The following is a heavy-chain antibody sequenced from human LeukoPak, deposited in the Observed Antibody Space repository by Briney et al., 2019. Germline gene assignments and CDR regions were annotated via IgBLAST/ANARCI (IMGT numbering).Heavy chain of an antibody. CDR2: TDTSGNYI. D-gene: IGHD3-10*01. Sequence: GGSLRLSCAASGFTFSNYGMNWDRQAPGKGLEWVSFTDTSGNYIYYGDSVKGRFTISRDNAKNLVFLQMNGLRAEDTAVYYCARGRSITLLRGVAMSDGFDIWGQGAMFSASS. V-gene: IGHV3-21*01. CDR3: ARGRSITLLRGVAMSDGFDI. J-gene: IGHJ3*02. CDR1: GFTFSNYG.